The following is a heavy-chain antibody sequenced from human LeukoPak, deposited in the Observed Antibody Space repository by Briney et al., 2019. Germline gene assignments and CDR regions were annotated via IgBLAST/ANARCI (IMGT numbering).Heavy chain of an antibody. J-gene: IGHJ3*02. CDR1: GYTFTSYA. CDR3: ARDADYDILTGYRVANAFDI. V-gene: IGHV1-3*01. D-gene: IGHD3-9*01. CDR2: ISAGNGNT. Sequence: ASVKVSCKASGYTFTSYAIHWVRQAPGQRLEWMGWISAGNGNTKYSQNFQGRVTFISNTSATTAFMELSSLRSEDAAVYYCARDADYDILTGYRVANAFDIWGQGTMVTVSS.